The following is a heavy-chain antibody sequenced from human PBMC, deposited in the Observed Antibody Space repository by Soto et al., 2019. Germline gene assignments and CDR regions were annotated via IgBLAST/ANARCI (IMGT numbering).Heavy chain of an antibody. Sequence: EVQLVESGGGLAQPGRSLRLSCTASGFTFNDYAMHWVRRGPGKGLEWVAGISWHSVDIGYADSVKGRFSISRDNAKNSLYLQMNDLRPEDTALYYCSRGGSSRRPPNYWGQGTLVIVSS. CDR1: GFTFNDYA. CDR2: ISWHSVDI. D-gene: IGHD2-2*01. J-gene: IGHJ4*02. CDR3: SRGGSSRRPPNY. V-gene: IGHV3-9*01.